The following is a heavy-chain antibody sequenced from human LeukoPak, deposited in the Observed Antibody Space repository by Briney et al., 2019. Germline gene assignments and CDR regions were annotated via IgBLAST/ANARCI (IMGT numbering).Heavy chain of an antibody. CDR1: GFTFSNYW. V-gene: IGHV3-7*01. CDR3: VRDGGRYSYASD. D-gene: IGHD5-18*01. J-gene: IGHJ3*01. Sequence: TGGSLRLSCAASGFTFSNYWMSWVRQAPGKGLEWVANIKKDGSEKYYVDSVRGRFTISRDNAENSLHLQMVSLRAVDTAVYYCVRDGGRYSYASDWGQGTMVIVSS. CDR2: IKKDGSEK.